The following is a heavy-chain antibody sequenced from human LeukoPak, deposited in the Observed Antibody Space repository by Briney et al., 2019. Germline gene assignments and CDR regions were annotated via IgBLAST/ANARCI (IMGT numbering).Heavy chain of an antibody. V-gene: IGHV3-7*01. J-gene: IGHJ4*02. CDR2: IKYDGSDK. Sequence: GGSLRLSCAASGFTFSGFWMSWVRQAPTKGLEWVANIKYDGSDKSYVDSVKGRFTVSRDNANNSLYLQMNSLRAEDTAVYYCVTGGGSFDAWGQGTLVTVSS. CDR1: GFTFSGFW. CDR3: VTGGGSFDA. D-gene: IGHD1-26*01.